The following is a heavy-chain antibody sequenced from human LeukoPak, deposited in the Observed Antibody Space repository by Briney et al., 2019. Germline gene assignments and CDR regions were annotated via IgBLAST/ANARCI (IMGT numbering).Heavy chain of an antibody. CDR3: SGGGSGYSGFDY. V-gene: IGHV4-34*01. D-gene: IGHD3-22*01. J-gene: IGHJ4*02. CDR1: GGSFSGYY. Sequence: SETLSLTCAVYGGSFSGYYWSWIRQPPGKGLEWIGEINHSGSTNYNPSLKSRVTISVDTSKNQFSLKLSSVTAADTAVYYCSGGGSGYSGFDYWGQGTLVTVSS. CDR2: INHSGST.